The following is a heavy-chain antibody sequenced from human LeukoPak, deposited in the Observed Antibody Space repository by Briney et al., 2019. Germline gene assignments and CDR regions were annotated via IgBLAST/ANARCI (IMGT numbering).Heavy chain of an antibody. J-gene: IGHJ6*02. CDR2: TTSSDYRI. V-gene: IGHV3-11*01. Sequence: GGSLRLSCVASGFTFSNYYMSWGRQAPGKGLEWVAYTTSSDYRIHYADSVRGRFTISRDNAKNSLYLQMNNLRADDTAVYYCARVVYSSLMDVWGQGTTVTVSS. D-gene: IGHD6-13*01. CDR3: ARVVYSSLMDV. CDR1: GFTFSNYY.